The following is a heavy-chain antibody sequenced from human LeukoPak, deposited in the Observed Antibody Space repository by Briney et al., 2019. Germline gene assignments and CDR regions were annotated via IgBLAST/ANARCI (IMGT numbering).Heavy chain of an antibody. CDR3: AIDPDCYNYAGWYFDP. CDR2: IIPIFGTA. D-gene: IGHD5-24*01. CDR1: GGTLSSYA. Sequence: SVKLSCKASGGTLSSYAISWVRQAPGQGLEWMGGIIPIFGTANYAQKFQGRVTITTDESTSTHYMGLSSLRSEDTAVYYCAIDPDCYNYAGWYFDPWGRGSLVTVSS. J-gene: IGHJ2*01. V-gene: IGHV1-69*05.